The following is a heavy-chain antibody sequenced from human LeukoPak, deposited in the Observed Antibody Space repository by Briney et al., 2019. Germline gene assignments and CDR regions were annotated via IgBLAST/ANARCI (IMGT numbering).Heavy chain of an antibody. D-gene: IGHD3-22*01. CDR1: GFPFSSYG. J-gene: IGHJ5*01. V-gene: IGHV3-23*01. CDR3: AKRGDTSGYYDS. CDR2: ICGGSYGT. Sequence: PGGSLRPSCAAAGFPFSSYGMSWVRQAPGKGPEWVSAICGGSYGTYYADSVRGRFAISRDNSKNTMYLQMNSLRVEDTAVYYCAKRGDTSGYYDSWGQGTLVTVSS.